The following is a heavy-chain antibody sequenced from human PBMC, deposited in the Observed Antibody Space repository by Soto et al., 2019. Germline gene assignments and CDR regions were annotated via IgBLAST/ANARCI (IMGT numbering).Heavy chain of an antibody. CDR2: IYSGGST. J-gene: IGHJ4*02. Sequence: EVQLVESGGGLVQPGGSLRLSCAASGFTVSSNYMSWVRQAPGKGLEWVSVIYSGGSTYYADSVKGRFAISRHNSKNTLDLQMNSPRADATPVYYGARGLRHFDWFFDYWGQGALVTVSS. V-gene: IGHV3-53*04. CDR3: ARGLRHFDWFFDY. CDR1: GFTVSSNY. D-gene: IGHD3-9*01.